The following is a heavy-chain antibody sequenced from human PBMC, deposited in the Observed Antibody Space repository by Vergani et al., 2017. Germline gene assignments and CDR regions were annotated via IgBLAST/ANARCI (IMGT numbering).Heavy chain of an antibody. CDR2: ISGDGGST. CDR3: ANDPGPAAANWPRYYYCGMDV. V-gene: IGHV3-43*02. J-gene: IGHJ6*02. Sequence: EVQLVESGGGVVQPGGSLRLSCAASGFTFDDYAMHWVRPAPGKGLEWVSLISGDGGSTYYADSVKGRITISRDNSKNSLYLQMNSLRTEDTAVYYCANDPGPAAANWPRYYYCGMDVWGQGTTVTVSS. D-gene: IGHD5-24*01. CDR1: GFTFDDYA.